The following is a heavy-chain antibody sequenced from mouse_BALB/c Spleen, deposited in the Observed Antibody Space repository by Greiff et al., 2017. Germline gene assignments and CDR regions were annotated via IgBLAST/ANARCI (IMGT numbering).Heavy chain of an antibody. Sequence: EVQLVESGPGLVKPSQSLSLTCTVTGYSITSDYAWNWIRQFPGNKLEWMGYISYSGSTSYNPSLKSRISITRDTSKNQFFLQLNSVTTEDTATYYCARRRIWDGNYAMDYWGQGTSVTVSS. V-gene: IGHV3-2*02. D-gene: IGHD2-1*01. CDR3: ARRRIWDGNYAMDY. CDR2: ISYSGST. CDR1: GYSITSDYA. J-gene: IGHJ4*01.